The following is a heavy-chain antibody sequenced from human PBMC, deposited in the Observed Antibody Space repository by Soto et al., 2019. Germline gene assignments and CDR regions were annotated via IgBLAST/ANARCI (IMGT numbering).Heavy chain of an antibody. Sequence: SVQVSCKASGGTFSSYAISWVRQAPGQGLAWMGGIIPIYGTANYAQKFQGRVTSTADKSPSTAYMELSSQRSEDTAVYYGASWAMTTVTPLIYYGGMDVWGQGTTVTVSS. J-gene: IGHJ6*02. CDR3: ASWAMTTVTPLIYYGGMDV. CDR2: IIPIYGTA. V-gene: IGHV1-69*06. D-gene: IGHD4-17*01. CDR1: GGTFSSYA.